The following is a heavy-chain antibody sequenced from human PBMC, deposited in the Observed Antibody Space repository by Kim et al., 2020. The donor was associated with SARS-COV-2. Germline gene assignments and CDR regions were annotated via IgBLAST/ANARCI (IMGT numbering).Heavy chain of an antibody. D-gene: IGHD5-12*01. V-gene: IGHV3-23*01. J-gene: IGHJ4*02. Sequence: AGAGKGRFTISRDNSKNTVYLQMNSLRAEDTAVYYCAKERVATIGGYFDYWGQGTLVTVSS. CDR3: AKERVATIGGYFDY.